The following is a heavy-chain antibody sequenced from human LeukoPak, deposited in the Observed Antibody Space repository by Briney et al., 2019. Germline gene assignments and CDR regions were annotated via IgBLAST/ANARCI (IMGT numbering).Heavy chain of an antibody. CDR1: GFTFSPYA. J-gene: IGHJ4*02. V-gene: IGHV3-23*01. CDR3: AKGRRGYSYGFNPFDY. Sequence: GGSLRLSCAASGFTFSPYALNWVRQAPGKGLEWVSGISGNGGSTHYADSVKGRFTISRDNSKNTLYLQMNSLRAEDTAVYYCAKGRRGYSYGFNPFDYWGQGTLVTVSS. CDR2: ISGNGGST. D-gene: IGHD5-18*01.